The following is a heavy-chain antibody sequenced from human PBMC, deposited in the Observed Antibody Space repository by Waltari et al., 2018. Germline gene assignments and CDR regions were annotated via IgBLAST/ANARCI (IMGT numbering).Heavy chain of an antibody. CDR1: GDSLTSVIYY. CDR3: ARQGYCGGDCYSDT. D-gene: IGHD2-21*01. J-gene: IGHJ5*02. CDR2: ISYRGAP. V-gene: IGHV4-39*01. Sequence: QLQLQESGPGLVTPSETLSLTCTVSGDSLTSVIYYWGWIRQPPGKGLEWIATISYRGAPHYSPSLKSRVTISIDTSKNQFSLKVTSVTAADTAVYYCARQGYCGGDCYSDTWGQGTLVTVSP.